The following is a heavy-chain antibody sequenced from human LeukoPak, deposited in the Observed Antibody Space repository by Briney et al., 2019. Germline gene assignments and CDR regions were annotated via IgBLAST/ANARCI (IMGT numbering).Heavy chain of an antibody. CDR2: ISSNGGST. Sequence: GGSLRLSCAASGFTFSSYAMHWVRQAPGKGLEYVSAISSNGGSTYYANSVKGRFTISRENSRNTLYLQMGSLRAEDMAVYYCARAPYTSGWYRGDNDFWGQGTLVTVSS. J-gene: IGHJ4*02. CDR1: GFTFSSYA. V-gene: IGHV3-64*01. CDR3: ARAPYTSGWYRGDNDF. D-gene: IGHD6-19*01.